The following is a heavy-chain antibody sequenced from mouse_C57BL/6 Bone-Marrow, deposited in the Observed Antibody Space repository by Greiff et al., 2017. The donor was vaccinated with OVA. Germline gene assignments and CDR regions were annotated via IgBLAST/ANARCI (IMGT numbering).Heavy chain of an antibody. D-gene: IGHD2-3*01. CDR2: IYPRSGNT. CDR3: GRGDGYYVWFAY. V-gene: IGHV1-81*01. J-gene: IGHJ3*01. CDR1: GYTFTSYG. Sequence: QVQLQQSGAELARPGASVKLSCKASGYTFTSYGISWVKQRTGQGLEWIGEIYPRSGNTYYNEKFKGKATLTADKSSSTAYMELRSLTSEDSAVDFGGRGDGYYVWFAYWGQGTLVTVSA.